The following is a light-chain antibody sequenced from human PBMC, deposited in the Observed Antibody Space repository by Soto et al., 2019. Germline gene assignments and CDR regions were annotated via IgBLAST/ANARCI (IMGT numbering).Light chain of an antibody. CDR3: SSYTSSSHYV. V-gene: IGLV2-14*01. J-gene: IGLJ1*01. Sequence: QSVLTQPASVSGPPGQSITISCTGTSSDVGGYNYVSWYQQHPGKAPKLMIYDVSNRPSGVSNRFSDSKSGNTASLTISGLQAEDEADYYCSSYTSSSHYVFGTGTKVTVL. CDR2: DVS. CDR1: SSDVGGYNY.